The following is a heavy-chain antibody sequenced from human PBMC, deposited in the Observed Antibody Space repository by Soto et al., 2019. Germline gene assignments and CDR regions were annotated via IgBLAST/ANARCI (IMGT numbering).Heavy chain of an antibody. CDR3: ATPWTRYDYGDYRDAFDI. CDR2: FDPEDGET. V-gene: IGHV1-24*01. Sequence: ASVKVSCKVSGYTLTELSMHWVRQAPGKGLEWMGGFDPEDGETIYAQKFQGRVTMTEDTSTDTAYMELSSLRSEDTAVYYCATPWTRYDYGDYRDAFDIWGQGTTVTVSS. CDR1: GYTLTELS. J-gene: IGHJ3*02. D-gene: IGHD4-17*01.